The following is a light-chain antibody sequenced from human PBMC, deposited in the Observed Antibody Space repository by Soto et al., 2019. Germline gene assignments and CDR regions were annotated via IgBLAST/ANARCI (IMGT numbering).Light chain of an antibody. J-gene: IGLJ2*01. CDR3: ASFASLSTVV. Sequence: QSALTQPASVSGSPGQSITIACTGTSSDIGGNDYVSWYQQHPGNAPQLMIYNVSKRPAVVSHRFSGSNAGNTAPLTISRQHAEDEAYYCCASFASLSTVVFGGGTKLTVL. CDR2: NVS. V-gene: IGLV2-14*01. CDR1: SSDIGGNDY.